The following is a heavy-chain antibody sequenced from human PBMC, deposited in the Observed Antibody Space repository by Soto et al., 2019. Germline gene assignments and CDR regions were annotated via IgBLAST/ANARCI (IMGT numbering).Heavy chain of an antibody. Sequence: QVQLQESGPGLVKPSETLSLTCTVSGGSVSSGSYYWSWIRQPPGKGLEWIGYISYSGSTNYKSSLQSRVTISKGKSENQFSLKLSSVTAADKAVYYCGRYTTGGKGLGFWGQGTLGTLSS. D-gene: IGHD3-16*01. CDR1: GGSVSSGSYY. CDR2: ISYSGST. J-gene: IGHJ4*02. V-gene: IGHV4-61*01. CDR3: GRYTTGGKGLGF.